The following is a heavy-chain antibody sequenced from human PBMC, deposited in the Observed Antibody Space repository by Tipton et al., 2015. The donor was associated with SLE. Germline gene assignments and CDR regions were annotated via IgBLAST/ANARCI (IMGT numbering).Heavy chain of an antibody. CDR1: GDGVSRNSGA. J-gene: IGHJ3*01. CDR2: TYYRSNWFY. V-gene: IGHV6-1*01. CDR3: AREEGTEHDAFAV. Sequence: GLVKPSQTLSLTCAISGDGVSRNSGAWHWIRQPPSRGLEWLGRTYYRSNWFYDYAISVKSRITIDPDTSKNQFSLQLNSVAPEDTAVYYCAREEGTEHDAFAVWGQGTVVSVSS. D-gene: IGHD3/OR15-3a*01.